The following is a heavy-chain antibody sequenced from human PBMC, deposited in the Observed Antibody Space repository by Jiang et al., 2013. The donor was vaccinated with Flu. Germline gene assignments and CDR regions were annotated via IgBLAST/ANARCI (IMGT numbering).Heavy chain of an antibody. CDR3: ASIPPLGGYCTGGVCPPWGEYYFDY. CDR2: ISGSGGST. D-gene: IGHD2-8*02. V-gene: IGHV3-23*01. J-gene: IGHJ4*02. Sequence: EWVSAISGSGGSTYYADSVKGRFTISRDNSKNTLYLQMNSLRAEDTAVYYCASIPPLGGYCTGGVCPPWGEYYFDYWGQGTLVTVSS.